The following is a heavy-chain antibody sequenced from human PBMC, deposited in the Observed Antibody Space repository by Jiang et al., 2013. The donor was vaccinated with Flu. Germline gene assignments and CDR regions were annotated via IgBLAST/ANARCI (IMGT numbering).Heavy chain of an antibody. CDR2: IKQDGSEK. D-gene: IGHD6-6*01. J-gene: IGHJ6*02. CDR3: AREGAARPYYYYGMDV. Sequence: QLLESGGGLVQPGGSLRLSCGASGFTFSSYWMSWVRQAPGKGLEWVANIKQDGSEKYYVDSVKGRFTISRDNSKNTLYLQMNSLRAEDTAVYYCAREGAARPYYYYGMDVWGQGTTVTVSS. CDR1: GFTFSSYW. V-gene: IGHV3-7*01.